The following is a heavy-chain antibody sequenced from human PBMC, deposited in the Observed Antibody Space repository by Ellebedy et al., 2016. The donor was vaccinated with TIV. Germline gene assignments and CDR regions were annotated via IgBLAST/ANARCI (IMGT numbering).Heavy chain of an antibody. V-gene: IGHV4-59*01. D-gene: IGHD4-11*01. CDR1: GGSISSYY. Sequence: MPSETLSLTCTVSGGSISSYYWSWIRQPPGKGLEWIGYIYYSGTTNYNPSLKSRVTLSIDTSKNQFSMKLSSVTAADTAVYYCARDRGGTTGDFFDYWGQGTLVAVSS. CDR2: IYYSGTT. J-gene: IGHJ4*02. CDR3: ARDRGGTTGDFFDY.